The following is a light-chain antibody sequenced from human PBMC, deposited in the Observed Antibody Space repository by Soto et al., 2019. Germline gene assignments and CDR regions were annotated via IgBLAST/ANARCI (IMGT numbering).Light chain of an antibody. CDR1: QSVSSY. CDR3: QQLSNWLFT. Sequence: EFVLTQSPATLSLSPGDRATLSCRASQSVSSYLAWYQQKPGQAPRLLIYDASNMATGIPDRFSGSGSGTDFTLTISSLEPEDFAVYDCQQLSNWLFTFGNGTNVDIK. V-gene: IGKV3-11*01. CDR2: DAS. J-gene: IGKJ3*01.